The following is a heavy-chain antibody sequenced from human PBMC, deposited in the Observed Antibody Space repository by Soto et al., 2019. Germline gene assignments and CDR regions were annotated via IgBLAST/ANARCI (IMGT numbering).Heavy chain of an antibody. J-gene: IGHJ5*02. CDR2: IIPIFGTA. D-gene: IGHD6-19*01. CDR1: GGTFSSYA. V-gene: IGHV1-69*13. Sequence: SVKVSCKASGGTFSSYAISWVRQSPGQGLEWMGEIIPIFGTANYAQKFQGRVTITADESTSTAYMELSSLRSEDTAVYYCARVCPDSSGWYRNWLDPWGQGTLVTVSS. CDR3: ARVCPDSSGWYRNWLDP.